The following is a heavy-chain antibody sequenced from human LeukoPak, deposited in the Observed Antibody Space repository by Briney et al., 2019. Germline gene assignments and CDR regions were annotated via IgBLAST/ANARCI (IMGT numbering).Heavy chain of an antibody. CDR2: INHSGST. J-gene: IGHJ4*02. Sequence: PSETLSLTCTVSGGSISSSSYYWGWIRQPPGKGLEWIGEINHSGSTNYNPSLKSRVTISVDKSKNQFSLKLTSVTAADTAVYYCASPRADRSTWYAVDYWGQGTLVTVSS. D-gene: IGHD2/OR15-2a*01. V-gene: IGHV4-39*07. CDR1: GGSISSSSYY. CDR3: ASPRADRSTWYAVDY.